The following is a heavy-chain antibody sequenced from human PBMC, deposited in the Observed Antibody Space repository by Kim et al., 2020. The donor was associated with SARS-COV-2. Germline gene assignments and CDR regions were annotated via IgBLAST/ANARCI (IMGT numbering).Heavy chain of an antibody. D-gene: IGHD1-1*01. V-gene: IGHV3-9*01. Sequence: DSVKGRFTISRDNAQKSLYLQMNSLRAEDTAFYYRAKDPSHTTTPYYFDQWGQGILVTVSS. J-gene: IGHJ4*02. CDR3: AKDPSHTTTPYYFDQ.